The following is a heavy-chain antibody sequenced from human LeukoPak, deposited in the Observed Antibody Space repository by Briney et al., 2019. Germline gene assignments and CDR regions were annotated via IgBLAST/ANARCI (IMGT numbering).Heavy chain of an antibody. J-gene: IGHJ3*02. CDR1: GFTLSDYY. Sequence: GGSLRLSCAASGFTLSDYYMIWIRQAPGKGLEGVSYISSSGSTIYYADSVKGRFTISRDNAKNSLYLQMNSLRAEDTAVYYCARRDGYSGGAFDIWGQGTMVTVSS. CDR3: ARRDGYSGGAFDI. D-gene: IGHD5-24*01. V-gene: IGHV3-11*01. CDR2: ISSSGSTI.